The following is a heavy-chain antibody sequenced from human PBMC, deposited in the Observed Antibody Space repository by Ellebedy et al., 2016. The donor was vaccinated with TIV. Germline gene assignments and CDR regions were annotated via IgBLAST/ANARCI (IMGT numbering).Heavy chain of an antibody. CDR2: IKQDGSEK. J-gene: IGHJ4*02. CDR3: ARESSSGWYTDIFDY. CDR1: GFTFSTYC. D-gene: IGHD6-19*01. Sequence: PAGSLRLSCAASGFTFSTYCMSWVRPAPGNGLEWVANIKQDGSEKYYVDSVKGRFTISRDNAKNSLYLQMNSLRAEDQAVYYCARESSSGWYTDIFDYWGQGTLVTVSS. V-gene: IGHV3-7*04.